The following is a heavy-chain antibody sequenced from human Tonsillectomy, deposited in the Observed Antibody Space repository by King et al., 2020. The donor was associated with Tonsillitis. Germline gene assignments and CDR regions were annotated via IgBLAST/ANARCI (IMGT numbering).Heavy chain of an antibody. CDR1: GFTFSSYD. CDR2: IGTAGDT. CDR3: ARRAVAGSFDY. D-gene: IGHD6-19*01. V-gene: IGHV3-13*01. J-gene: IGHJ4*02. Sequence: VQLVESGGGLVQPGGSLRLSCAASGFTFSSYDMHWVRQATGKGLEWVSCIGTAGDTYYSDSVKSRFTISREKAKNSLFLHMSSLRADDTAVYYCARRAVAGSFDYWGQGTLVTVSS.